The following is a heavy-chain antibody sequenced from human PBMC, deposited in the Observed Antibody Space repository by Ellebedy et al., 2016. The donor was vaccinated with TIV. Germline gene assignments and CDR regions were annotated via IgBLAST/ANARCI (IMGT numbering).Heavy chain of an antibody. CDR3: AREEDSGSYGFGDY. J-gene: IGHJ4*02. Sequence: ASVKVSCKASGGTFSSYAISWVRQAPGQGLEWMGGIITIFGTVNYAQKFQDRVTITADESTNTVYMELRSLRSEDTAVYYCAREEDSGSYGFGDYWGQGTLVTVSS. CDR2: IITIFGTV. V-gene: IGHV1-69*13. D-gene: IGHD1-26*01. CDR1: GGTFSSYA.